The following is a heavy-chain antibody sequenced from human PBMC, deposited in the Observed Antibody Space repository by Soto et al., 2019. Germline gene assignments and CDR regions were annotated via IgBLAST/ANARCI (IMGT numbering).Heavy chain of an antibody. CDR2: ISGSGGST. J-gene: IGHJ1*01. D-gene: IGHD6-19*01. V-gene: IGHV3-23*01. CDR1: GVTFSSYA. CDR3: AKILPGPVSAVAGTLQH. Sequence: PGGSLRLSCAASGVTFSSYAMSWVRQAPGKGLEWVSAISGSGGSTYYADSVKGRFTISRDNSKNTLYLQMNSLRAEDTAVYYCAKILPGPVSAVAGTLQHWGQGTLVTVSS.